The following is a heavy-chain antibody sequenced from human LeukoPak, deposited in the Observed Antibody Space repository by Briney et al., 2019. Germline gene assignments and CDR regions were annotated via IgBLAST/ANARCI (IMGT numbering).Heavy chain of an antibody. D-gene: IGHD6-19*01. V-gene: IGHV1-2*06. J-gene: IGHJ4*02. Sequence: GASVKVSCKXSGYTFTGYYMYWVRQAPGQGLEWMGRINPNSGGTNYAQKFQGRVTMTRDTSIGTAYMELSRLRSDDTAVYYCARDILAVAGDYWGQGTLVTVSS. CDR1: GYTFTGYY. CDR3: ARDILAVAGDY. CDR2: INPNSGGT.